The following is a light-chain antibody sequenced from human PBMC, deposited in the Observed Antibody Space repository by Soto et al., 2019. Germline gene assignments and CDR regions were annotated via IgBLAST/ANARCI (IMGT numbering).Light chain of an antibody. CDR1: QTISSW. CDR3: QHYNSYSEA. V-gene: IGKV1-5*03. J-gene: IGKJ1*01. Sequence: DIQMTQSPSTLSGSVGDGVPITFRASQTISSWLAWYQQKPGKAPKLLIYKASTLKSGVPSRFSGSGSGTEFTLTISSLQPDDFATYYCQHYNSYSEAFGQGTKVDIK. CDR2: KAS.